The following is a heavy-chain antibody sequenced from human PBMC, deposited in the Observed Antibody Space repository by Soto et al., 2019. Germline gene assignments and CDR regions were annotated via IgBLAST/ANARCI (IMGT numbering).Heavy chain of an antibody. Sequence: QVQLVESGGGVVQPGRSLRLSCAASGFTFSSYGMHWVRQAPGKGLEWVAGIWYDGSNKYYADSVKGRFTISRDNSKNTLYLQMNSLRAEDTAVYYCARGPDYYDSSGYSAGWFDPWGQGTLVTVSS. CDR3: ARGPDYYDSSGYSAGWFDP. J-gene: IGHJ5*02. V-gene: IGHV3-33*01. D-gene: IGHD3-22*01. CDR1: GFTFSSYG. CDR2: IWYDGSNK.